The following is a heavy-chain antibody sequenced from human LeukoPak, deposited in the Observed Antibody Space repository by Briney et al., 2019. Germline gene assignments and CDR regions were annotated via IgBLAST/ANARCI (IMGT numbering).Heavy chain of an antibody. CDR1: GYTFTNYN. D-gene: IGHD3-22*01. Sequence: ASVKVSCKASGYTFTNYNIDWVRQATGQGLEWMGWINPNSGRADCVQKFQGRVNITRDTSISTAYMELSSLRSEDTAVYYCVRVYHDGSFESGNWFDPWGQGTLVTVSS. CDR2: INPNSGRA. V-gene: IGHV1-8*01. J-gene: IGHJ5*02. CDR3: VRVYHDGSFESGNWFDP.